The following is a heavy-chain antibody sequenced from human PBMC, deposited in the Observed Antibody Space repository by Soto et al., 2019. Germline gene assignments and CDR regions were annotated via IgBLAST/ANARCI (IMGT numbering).Heavy chain of an antibody. Sequence: QVQLVQSGAEVKKPGASVKVSCKASGYTFTSYGISWVRQAPGQGLEWMGWISAYNGNTNYAQKLQGRVTMTTDTSTSTAYMDLRSLRSDDTAVYYCARAIRQLVREGWFDPWGQGTLVTVSS. CDR2: ISAYNGNT. V-gene: IGHV1-18*01. D-gene: IGHD6-6*01. CDR1: GYTFTSYG. CDR3: ARAIRQLVREGWFDP. J-gene: IGHJ5*02.